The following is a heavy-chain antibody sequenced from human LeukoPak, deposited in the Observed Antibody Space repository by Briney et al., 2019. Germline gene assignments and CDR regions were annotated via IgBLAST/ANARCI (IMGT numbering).Heavy chain of an antibody. CDR2: IWYDGSNK. CDR3: ARDIRRYCSSTSCQNFDY. Sequence: GGSLRLSCAASGFTLSSYGMHWVRQAPGKGLEWVAVIWYDGSNKYYADSVKGRFTISRDNSKNTLYLQMNSLRAEDTAVYYCARDIRRYCSSTSCQNFDYWGQGTLVTVSS. V-gene: IGHV3-33*01. CDR1: GFTLSSYG. J-gene: IGHJ4*02. D-gene: IGHD2-2*01.